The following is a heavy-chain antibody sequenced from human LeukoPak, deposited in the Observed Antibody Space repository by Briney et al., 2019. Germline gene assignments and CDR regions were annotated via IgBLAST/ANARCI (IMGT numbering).Heavy chain of an antibody. V-gene: IGHV3-48*03. CDR3: ARVKYSGSYYLKY. D-gene: IGHD1-26*01. CDR1: GFTFSTYE. J-gene: IGHJ4*02. Sequence: GSLRLSCAASGFTFSTYEMNWVRQAPGKGLEWVSYISSRGSAIYYADSVKGRFTISRDIAKTSLYLQMNSLRAEDTAVYYCARVKYSGSYYLKYWGQGTLVTVSS. CDR2: ISSRGSAI.